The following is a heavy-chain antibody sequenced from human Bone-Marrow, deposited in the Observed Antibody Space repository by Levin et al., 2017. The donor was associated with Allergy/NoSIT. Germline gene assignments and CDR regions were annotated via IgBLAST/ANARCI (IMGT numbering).Heavy chain of an antibody. J-gene: IGHJ4*02. Sequence: SCTVSGGSISRNSYYWAWIRRPPGRGLEWIGTIYSGGSTYFNPSLKSRITISIDTSKNQFSLKLSSVTAADTAVYYCARHGSDILSGYDYWGQGTLVTVSS. CDR3: ARHGSDILSGYDY. CDR2: IYSGGST. D-gene: IGHD3-9*01. CDR1: GGSISRNSYY. V-gene: IGHV4-39*01.